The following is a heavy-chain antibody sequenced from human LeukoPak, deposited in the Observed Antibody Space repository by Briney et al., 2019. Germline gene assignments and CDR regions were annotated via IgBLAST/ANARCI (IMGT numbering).Heavy chain of an antibody. CDR1: GFTFSSYG. D-gene: IGHD2-2*01. J-gene: IGHJ6*03. V-gene: IGHV3-30*18. CDR2: ISYDGSNK. CDR3: AKREYGDYYYYMDV. Sequence: PGGSLRLSCAASGFTFSSYGMHWVRQAPGKGLEWVAVISYDGSNKYYADSVKGRFTISRDNSKNTLYLQMNSLRAEDTAVYYCAKREYGDYYYYMDVWGKGTTVTVSS.